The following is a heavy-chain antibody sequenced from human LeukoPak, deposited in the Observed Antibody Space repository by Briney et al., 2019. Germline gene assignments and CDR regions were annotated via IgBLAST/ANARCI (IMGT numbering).Heavy chain of an antibody. CDR1: GYTFTGYY. CDR3: ASYSLTYYDRPVRDAFDI. V-gene: IGHV1-2*02. D-gene: IGHD3-22*01. J-gene: IGHJ3*02. CDR2: INPNSGGT. Sequence: ASVKVSCKASGYTFTGYYMHWVRQAPGQGLEWMGWINPNSGGTNYAQKLQGRVTMTRDTSISTAYMELSRLRSDDTAVYYCASYSLTYYDRPVRDAFDIWGQGTMVTVSS.